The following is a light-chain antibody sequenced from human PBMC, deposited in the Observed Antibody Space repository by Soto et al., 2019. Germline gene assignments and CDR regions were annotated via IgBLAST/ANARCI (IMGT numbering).Light chain of an antibody. Sequence: EIVLTQSPGTLSLSPGERATLSCRASQSVNSNYLAWYQQKADQAPRLLIYGASSRATGIPDRFSGSGSGTDFTLTISRLEPEDFAVYYCQQYGSSFTFGPGTKVDIK. CDR1: QSVNSNY. CDR3: QQYGSSFT. V-gene: IGKV3-20*01. J-gene: IGKJ3*01. CDR2: GAS.